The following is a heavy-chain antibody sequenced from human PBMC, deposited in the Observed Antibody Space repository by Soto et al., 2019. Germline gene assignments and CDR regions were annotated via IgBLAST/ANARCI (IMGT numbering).Heavy chain of an antibody. Sequence: QVQLVESGGGVVQPGRSLRLSCAASGFTFSSYGMHWVRQAPGKGLEWVAVISYDGSNKYYADSVKGRFTISRDNSKNTLYLQMNSLRAEDTAVYYYAKESGSYYYYYGMDVWGQGTTVTVSS. D-gene: IGHD1-26*01. V-gene: IGHV3-30*18. CDR2: ISYDGSNK. CDR1: GFTFSSYG. CDR3: AKESGSYYYYYGMDV. J-gene: IGHJ6*02.